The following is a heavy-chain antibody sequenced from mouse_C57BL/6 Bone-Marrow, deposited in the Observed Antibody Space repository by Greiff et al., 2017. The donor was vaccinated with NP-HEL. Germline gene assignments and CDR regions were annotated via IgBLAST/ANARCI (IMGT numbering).Heavy chain of an antibody. CDR2: INPSNGGT. J-gene: IGHJ4*01. CDR1: GYTFTSYW. CDR3: ARDPNYDYDVNAMDY. D-gene: IGHD2-4*01. V-gene: IGHV1-53*01. Sequence: QVQLQQPGTELVKPGASVKLSCKASGYTFTSYWMHWVKQRPGQGLEWIGNINPSNGGTNYNEKFKSKATLTVDKSSSTAYMQLSSLTSEDSAVYYCARDPNYDYDVNAMDYWGQGTSVTVSS.